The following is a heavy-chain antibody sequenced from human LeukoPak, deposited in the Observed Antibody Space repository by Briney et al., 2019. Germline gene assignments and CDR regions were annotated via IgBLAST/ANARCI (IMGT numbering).Heavy chain of an antibody. D-gene: IGHD2-2*01. CDR2: ISAYNGNT. CDR3: ARDRGAYCSSTSCSDY. V-gene: IGHV1-18*01. J-gene: IGHJ4*02. CDR1: GYTFTNYY. Sequence: ASVKVSCKASGYTFTNYYMYWVRQTPGQGLEWMGWISAYNGNTNYAQKLQGRVTMTTDTSTSTAYMELRSLRSDDTAVYYCARDRGAYCSSTSCSDYWGQGTLVTVSS.